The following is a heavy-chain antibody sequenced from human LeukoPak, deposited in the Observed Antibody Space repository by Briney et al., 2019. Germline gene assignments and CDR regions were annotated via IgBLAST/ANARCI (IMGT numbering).Heavy chain of an antibody. J-gene: IGHJ4*02. CDR1: GGTFSSYA. D-gene: IGHD3-3*01. CDR2: IIPIFGTA. V-gene: IGHV1-69*13. CDR3: ARTGDFWSGSSNFDY. Sequence: ASVKVSCKASGGTFSSYAISWVRQAPGQGLEWMGGIIPIFGTANYAQKFQGRVTITADESTSTAYMELSSLRSEDTAAYYCARTGDFWSGSSNFDYWGQGTLVTVSS.